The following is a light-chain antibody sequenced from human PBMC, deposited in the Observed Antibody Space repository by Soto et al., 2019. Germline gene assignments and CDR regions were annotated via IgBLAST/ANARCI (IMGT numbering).Light chain of an antibody. CDR1: HGIGTA. V-gene: IGKV3-15*01. CDR2: GAS. J-gene: IGKJ4*01. Sequence: EIVMTQSPATLSVSPGEGATLSCRASHGIGTALAWYQQKPGQTPRLLMYGASIRATGVPARFSGSASGTEFTLTITSLQSEDFAVYYCQHYSDWPLTLGGGTKVDIK. CDR3: QHYSDWPLT.